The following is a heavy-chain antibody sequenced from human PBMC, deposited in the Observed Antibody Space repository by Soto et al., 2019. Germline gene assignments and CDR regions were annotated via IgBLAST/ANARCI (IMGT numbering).Heavy chain of an antibody. J-gene: IGHJ5*02. Sequence: SETLSLTCAVSGYSISSGYYWGWIRQPPGKGLEWIGSIYHSGSTYYNPSLKCRVTISVDTSKNQFSLKLSSVTAADTAVYYCARVIAARRPNWFDPWGQGTLVTGSS. CDR3: ARVIAARRPNWFDP. V-gene: IGHV4-38-2*01. CDR1: GYSISSGYY. CDR2: IYHSGST. D-gene: IGHD6-6*01.